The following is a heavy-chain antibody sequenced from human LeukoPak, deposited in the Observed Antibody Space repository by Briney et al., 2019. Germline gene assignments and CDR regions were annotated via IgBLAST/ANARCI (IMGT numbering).Heavy chain of an antibody. CDR2: IYSGGST. CDR3: ARDSRYSSSWDHYYYYYMDV. J-gene: IGHJ6*03. D-gene: IGHD6-13*01. Sequence: GGSLRLSCAASGFTVSSYYMSWVRQAPGKGLEWVSVIYSGGSTYYADSVKGRFTISRDNSKNTLYLQMNSLRAEDTAVYYCARDSRYSSSWDHYYYYYMDVWGKGTTVTVSS. CDR1: GFTVSSYY. V-gene: IGHV3-66*02.